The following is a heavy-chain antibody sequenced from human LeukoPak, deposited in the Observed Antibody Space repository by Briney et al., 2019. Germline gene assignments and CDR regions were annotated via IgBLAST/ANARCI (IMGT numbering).Heavy chain of an antibody. V-gene: IGHV1-2*02. D-gene: IGHD5-12*01. J-gene: IGHJ5*02. Sequence: ASVKVSCKASGYTFTGYYMHWVRQAPGQGLEWMGWINPNSGGTNYAQKFQGRVTMTRDTSISTAYMELSRLRSDDTAVYYCASGDLGYSGHDRAPFDPWGQGTLVTVSS. CDR3: ASGDLGYSGHDRAPFDP. CDR2: INPNSGGT. CDR1: GYTFTGYY.